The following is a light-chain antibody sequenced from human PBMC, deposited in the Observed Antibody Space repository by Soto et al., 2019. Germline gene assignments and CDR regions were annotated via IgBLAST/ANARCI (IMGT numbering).Light chain of an antibody. Sequence: QSALTQPASVSGSPGQSITISCIGVSNDVGYYNLVSWYQQLPGQAPRLMIYEDNKRPSGVPDRFSGSKSGTSASLAISGLRSEDEADYYCAAWDDSLSGVVFGGGTKVTVL. V-gene: IGLV2-14*02. CDR1: SNDVGYYNL. J-gene: IGLJ2*01. CDR2: EDN. CDR3: AAWDDSLSGVV.